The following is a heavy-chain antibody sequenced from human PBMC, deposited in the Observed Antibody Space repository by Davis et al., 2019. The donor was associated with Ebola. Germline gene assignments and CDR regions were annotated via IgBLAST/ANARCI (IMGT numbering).Heavy chain of an antibody. CDR2: IYYNRNT. CDR3: ARQKIFRWFDP. J-gene: IGHJ5*02. V-gene: IGHV4-59*08. Sequence: PSETLSLTCAVYGGSLSGHYWSWIRQPPGKGLEWIGYIYYNRNTNYNPSLKSRVTISVDTSKNQFSLKLTSVTAADTAVYYCARQKIFRWFDPWGQGTLVTVSS. CDR1: GGSLSGHY. D-gene: IGHD3-3*01.